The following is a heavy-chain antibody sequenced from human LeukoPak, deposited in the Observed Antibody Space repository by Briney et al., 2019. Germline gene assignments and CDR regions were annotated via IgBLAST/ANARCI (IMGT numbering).Heavy chain of an antibody. CDR1: GGSISGYY. D-gene: IGHD3-3*01. J-gene: IGHJ4*02. V-gene: IGHV4-59*12. CDR2: IHYSGST. CDR3: ARGPYDFLDY. Sequence: SETLSLTCSVSGGSISGYYWSWIRQPPGKGLEWIGYIHYSGSTHYNPSLKSRVTISVDTSKNQFSLKLSSVTAADTAVYYCARGPYDFLDYWGQGTLVTVSS.